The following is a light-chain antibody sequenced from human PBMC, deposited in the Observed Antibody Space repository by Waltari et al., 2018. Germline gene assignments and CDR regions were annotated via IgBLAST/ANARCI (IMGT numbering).Light chain of an antibody. CDR2: GAS. V-gene: IGKV3-15*01. J-gene: IGKJ2*01. CDR3: LQYDNWPRV. Sequence: TVMTQSPATLSVSPGERAPLSCRASQSVSSNLAWFQKKPGQAPRLLIYGASTRATGFSARFRGSGSGTEFTLTISSLQSEDFAVYFCLQYDNWPRVFGQGTKLEIK. CDR1: QSVSSN.